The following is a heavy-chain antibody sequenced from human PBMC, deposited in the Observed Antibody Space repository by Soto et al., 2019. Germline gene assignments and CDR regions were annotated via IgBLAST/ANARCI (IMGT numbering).Heavy chain of an antibody. D-gene: IGHD2-2*01. CDR2: INPNSGGT. Sequence: QVQLVQSGAEVKKPGASVKVSCKASGYTFTGYYMHWVRQAPGQGLEWMGWINPNSGGTNYAQKFQGWVTMTRDTSLSTAYMELSRLRSDDTAVYYCARSSPAAIFWFDPWGQGTLVTVSS. CDR3: ARSSPAAIFWFDP. V-gene: IGHV1-2*04. CDR1: GYTFTGYY. J-gene: IGHJ5*02.